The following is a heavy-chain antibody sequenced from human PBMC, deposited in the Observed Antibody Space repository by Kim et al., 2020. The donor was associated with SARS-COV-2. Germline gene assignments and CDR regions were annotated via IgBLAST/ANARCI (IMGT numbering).Heavy chain of an antibody. CDR1: GSNFKAYS. J-gene: IGHJ6*02. V-gene: IGHV3-48*02. Sequence: GGSLRLSCAASGSNFKAYSFSWVRQAPGKGLEWISYNGITGSRIYNADSVKGRFTNSRDSARNSVYLQMNDLRDEDTAVYYCARDHESPGDPVMDVGGQGTTVTVSS. CDR3: ARDHESPGDPVMDV. CDR2: NGITGSRI. D-gene: IGHD3-10*01.